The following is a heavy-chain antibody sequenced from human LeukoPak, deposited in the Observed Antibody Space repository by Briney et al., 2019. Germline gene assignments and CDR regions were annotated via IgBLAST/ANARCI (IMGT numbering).Heavy chain of an antibody. CDR2: ISYDGSNK. Sequence: PGGSLRLSCAASGFTFSSYAMHWVRQAPGKGLEWVAVISYDGSNKYYADSAKGRFTISRDNSKNTLYLQMNSLRAEDTAVYYCARDVRAWFGELFSYYFDYWGQGTLVTVSS. CDR1: GFTFSSYA. J-gene: IGHJ4*02. D-gene: IGHD3-10*01. V-gene: IGHV3-30-3*01. CDR3: ARDVRAWFGELFSYYFDY.